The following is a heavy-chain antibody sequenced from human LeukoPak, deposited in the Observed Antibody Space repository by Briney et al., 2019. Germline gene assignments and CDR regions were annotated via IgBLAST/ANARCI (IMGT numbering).Heavy chain of an antibody. J-gene: IGHJ4*02. CDR1: AYSFTNYG. D-gene: IGHD2-15*01. CDR3: ARDARYCSAGSCYSWDRAFFDREDY. Sequence: ASVKVSCKASAYSFTNYGISWVRQAPGQGREWMGWISAYNGNTHYAQKLQGRVTMTTDTSTSTAYMELRSLRSDDTAVYYCARDARYCSAGSCYSWDRAFFDREDYWGQGTLVTVSS. CDR2: ISAYNGNT. V-gene: IGHV1-18*01.